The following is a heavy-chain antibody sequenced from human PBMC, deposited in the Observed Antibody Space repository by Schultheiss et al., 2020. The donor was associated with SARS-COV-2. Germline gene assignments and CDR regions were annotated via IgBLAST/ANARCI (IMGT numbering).Heavy chain of an antibody. CDR2: IYHSGST. V-gene: IGHV4-4*02. J-gene: IGHJ6*02. D-gene: IGHD6-6*01. Sequence: SETLSLTCAVSGGSISSSNWWSWVRQPPGKGLEWIGEIYHSGSTNYNPSLKSRVTISVDTSKNQFSLKLSSVTAADTAVYYCASLGLSSSSAVYYYYGMDVWGQGTTVTVSS. CDR3: ASLGLSSSSAVYYYYGMDV. CDR1: GGSISSSNW.